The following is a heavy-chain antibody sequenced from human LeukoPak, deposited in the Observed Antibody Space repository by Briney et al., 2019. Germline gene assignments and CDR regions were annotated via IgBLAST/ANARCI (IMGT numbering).Heavy chain of an antibody. J-gene: IGHJ4*02. V-gene: IGHV5-51*01. CDR1: GYSFTSHW. CDR3: ARGDNSGWYFFDY. D-gene: IGHD6-19*01. Sequence: GESLKISCKASGYSFTSHWIGWVRQMPGKGLEWMGIIYPGDSDTRYSPSFQGQVTISADKSISPAYLQWSTLQAPDTAMYYCARGDNSGWYFFDYWGQGTLVTVSS. CDR2: IYPGDSDT.